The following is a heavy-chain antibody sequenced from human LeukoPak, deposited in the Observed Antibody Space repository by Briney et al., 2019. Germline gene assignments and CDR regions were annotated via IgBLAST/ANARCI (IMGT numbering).Heavy chain of an antibody. CDR3: AKLARGAADPLRYFDY. J-gene: IGHJ4*02. CDR2: ISGSGGST. CDR1: GFTFSSYA. Sequence: GGSLRLSCAASGFTFSSYAMSWVRQAPGKGLEWVSAISGSGGSTYYADSVKGRFTISRDTSKSTLYLQMNSLRAEDTAVYYCAKLARGAADPLRYFDYWGQGTLVTVSS. D-gene: IGHD6-13*01. V-gene: IGHV3-23*01.